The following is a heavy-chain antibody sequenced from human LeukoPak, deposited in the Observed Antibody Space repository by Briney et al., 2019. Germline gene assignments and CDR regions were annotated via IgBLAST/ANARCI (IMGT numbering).Heavy chain of an antibody. V-gene: IGHV3-30-3*01. CDR3: ARESVGGSYPDAFDI. CDR1: GFXFSSYA. Sequence: GGSLRLSCAASGFXFSSYAIHWVRQAPGKGLEWVAVISFDGSNKYYADSVKGRFTISRDNSKNTLYLQMNSLRAEDTAVYYCARESVGGSYPDAFDIWGQGTMVTVSS. J-gene: IGHJ3*02. CDR2: ISFDGSNK. D-gene: IGHD1-26*01.